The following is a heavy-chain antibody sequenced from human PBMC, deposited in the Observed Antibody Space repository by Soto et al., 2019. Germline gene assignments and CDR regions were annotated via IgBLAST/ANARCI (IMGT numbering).Heavy chain of an antibody. CDR2: IDPSDSYT. Sequence: GESLKISCEGSVYSFTSYWINWVRQMPGKGLEWMGRIDPSDSYTNYSPSFQGHVTISTDKSISTAYLQWSSLKASDTAMYYCARLGLSGSAFEWDYWGQGTLVTVSS. J-gene: IGHJ4*02. CDR1: VYSFTSYW. CDR3: ARLGLSGSAFEWDY. V-gene: IGHV5-10-1*01. D-gene: IGHD1-26*01.